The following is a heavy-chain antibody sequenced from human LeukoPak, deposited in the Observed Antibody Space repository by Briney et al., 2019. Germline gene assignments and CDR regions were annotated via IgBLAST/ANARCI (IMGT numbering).Heavy chain of an antibody. D-gene: IGHD3-16*02. CDR3: ARLGYYDYVWGSYRWEYYFDY. V-gene: IGHV4-30-4*08. J-gene: IGHJ4*02. CDR1: GGSISSGDYY. Sequence: PSETLSLTCTVSGGSISSGDYYWSWIRQPPGKGLEWIGHIYYSGSTYYNPSLKSRVTISVDTSKNQFSLKLSSVTAADTAVYYCARLGYYDYVWGSYRWEYYFDYWGQGTLVTVSS. CDR2: IYYSGST.